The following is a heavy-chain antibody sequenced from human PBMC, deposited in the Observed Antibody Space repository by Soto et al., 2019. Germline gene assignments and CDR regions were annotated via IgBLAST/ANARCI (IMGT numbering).Heavy chain of an antibody. V-gene: IGHV4-34*01. J-gene: IGHJ4*02. Sequence: SETLSLTCAVYGGSFSGYYWSWIRQPPGKGLEWIGEINHSVSTNYNPSLKSRVTISVDTSKNQFSLKLSSVTAADTAVYYCARGAPITMIVVVRTYYFDYWGQGTLVTFSS. CDR1: GGSFSGYY. CDR3: ARGAPITMIVVVRTYYFDY. CDR2: INHSVST. D-gene: IGHD3-22*01.